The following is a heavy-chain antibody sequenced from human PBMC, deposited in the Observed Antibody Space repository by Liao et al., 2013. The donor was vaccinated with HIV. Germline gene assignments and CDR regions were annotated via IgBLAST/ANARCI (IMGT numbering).Heavy chain of an antibody. V-gene: IGHV4-34*01. J-gene: IGHJ3*01. CDR1: GESLSGYS. D-gene: IGHD3-3*01. Sequence: QVQLQQWGAGLLKPSETLSLACAVYGESLSGYSWNWIRQAPGKGLEWIGEMHHSGTTTYSASLRSRVSMSLETSKKQFSLKLSSVTAADTAVYYCAVTGYYDFWSGYGQNWGQGTMVTVSS. CDR3: AVTGYYDFWSGYGQN. CDR2: MHHSGTT.